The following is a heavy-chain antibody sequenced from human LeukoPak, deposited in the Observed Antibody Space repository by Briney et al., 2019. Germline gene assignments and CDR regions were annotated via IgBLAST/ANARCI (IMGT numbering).Heavy chain of an antibody. CDR1: GFTFSSYA. Sequence: TGGSLRLSCAASGFTFSSYAMHWVRQAPGKGLGYVSAISSNGGSTYYANSVKGRFTISRDNSKNTLYLQMGSLRAEDMAVYYCARDSIAVVGTIDYWGQGTLVTVSS. J-gene: IGHJ4*02. D-gene: IGHD6-19*01. V-gene: IGHV3-64*01. CDR2: ISSNGGST. CDR3: ARDSIAVVGTIDY.